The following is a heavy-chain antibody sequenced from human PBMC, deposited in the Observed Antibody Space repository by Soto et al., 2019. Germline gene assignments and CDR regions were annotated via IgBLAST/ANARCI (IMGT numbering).Heavy chain of an antibody. D-gene: IGHD4-17*01. CDR2: IYPDDSTT. J-gene: IGHJ3*02. CDR1: GYTFTNYY. CDR3: ASLRTSVTTEDALDI. Sequence: PGESLKISCKGSGYTFTNYYIGWVRQLPGKGMERMGIIYPDDSTTRYGPSFRGQVTISVDKSIDTAFLQWGSLRASDTAMYYCASLRTSVTTEDALDIWGPGTKVTGSS. V-gene: IGHV5-51*01.